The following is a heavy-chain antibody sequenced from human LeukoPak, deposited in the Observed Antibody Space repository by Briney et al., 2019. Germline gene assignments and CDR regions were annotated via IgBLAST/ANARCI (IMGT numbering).Heavy chain of an antibody. CDR2: ISGSGGNT. D-gene: IGHD4-11*01. J-gene: IGHJ4*02. CDR1: GFTFSNYA. Sequence: GGSLRLSCAASGFTFSNYAMTWVRQAPGKGLEWVSAISGSGGNTYYADSVKGRFTISRDNSKNTLYLQMNSLRAEDTAVYYCARSRLYFDCWGQGTLVTVSS. V-gene: IGHV3-23*01. CDR3: ARSRLYFDC.